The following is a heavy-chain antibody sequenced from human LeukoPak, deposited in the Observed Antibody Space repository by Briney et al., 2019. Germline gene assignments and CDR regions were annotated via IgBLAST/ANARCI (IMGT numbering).Heavy chain of an antibody. J-gene: IGHJ4*02. V-gene: IGHV4-39*01. CDR3: ARLQDPPYNGSGTYYNFDY. CDR2: IYYSGGT. D-gene: IGHD3-10*01. Sequence: SETLSLTCTVSGGPTSSSSYYWGWIRQPPGKGLEWIGSIYYSGGTYYNPSLKSRVTISVDTSRNQFSLKLSAVTAADTAVYYCARLQDPPYNGSGTYYNFDYWGQGTLVTVSS. CDR1: GGPTSSSSYY.